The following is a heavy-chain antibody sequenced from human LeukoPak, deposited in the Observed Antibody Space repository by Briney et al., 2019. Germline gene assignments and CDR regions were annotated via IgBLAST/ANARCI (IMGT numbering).Heavy chain of an antibody. J-gene: IGHJ4*02. D-gene: IGHD5-18*01. Sequence: GGSLRLSCAASGFTFSSYAMSWVRQAPGKGLEWVSAISGSGGSTYYEDSVKGRFTISRDNSKNTLYLQMNSLRAEDTAVYYCAKGTHTAMAEYYFDYWGQGTLVTVSS. V-gene: IGHV3-23*01. CDR2: ISGSGGST. CDR1: GFTFSSYA. CDR3: AKGTHTAMAEYYFDY.